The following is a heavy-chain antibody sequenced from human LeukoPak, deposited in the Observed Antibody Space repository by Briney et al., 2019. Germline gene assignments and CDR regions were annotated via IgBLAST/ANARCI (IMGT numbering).Heavy chain of an antibody. V-gene: IGHV6-1*01. D-gene: IGHD3-22*01. Sequence: SQTLSLTCAISGDSVSSNSAAWNWIRQSPSRGLEWLGRTYYRSKWYNDYAVSVKSRITINPDTSKNQFSLQLNSVTPEDTAVYYCARRGYYYDSSGYTVDYWGQGTLVTVSS. CDR1: GDSVSSNSAA. CDR2: TYYRSKWYN. J-gene: IGHJ4*02. CDR3: ARRGYYYDSSGYTVDY.